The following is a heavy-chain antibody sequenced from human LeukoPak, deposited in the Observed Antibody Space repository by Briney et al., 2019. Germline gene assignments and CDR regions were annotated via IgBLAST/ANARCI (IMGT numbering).Heavy chain of an antibody. CDR1: GGTFSSYA. Sequence: SVTLSCKASGGTFSSYAISWVRQAPGQGLEWMGRIIPILGIANYAQKCQGRVTITADKPASTAYMELSSLRSDDTAVYYCARDHPNYYDSSGYYYVDDYWGQGTLVTVSS. J-gene: IGHJ4*02. V-gene: IGHV1-69*04. D-gene: IGHD3-22*01. CDR3: ARDHPNYYDSSGYYYVDDY. CDR2: IIPILGIA.